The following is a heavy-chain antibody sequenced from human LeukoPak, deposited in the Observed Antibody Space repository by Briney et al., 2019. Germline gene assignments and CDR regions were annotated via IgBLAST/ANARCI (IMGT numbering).Heavy chain of an antibody. CDR2: INHSGST. Sequence: SETLSLTCAVYGGSFSGYYWSWIRQPPGKGLEWIGEINHSGSTNYNPSLKSRVTISVDTSKNQFSLKLSSVTAADTAVYYCARYCSGGSCYSGYGMDVWGKGNTVTVSS. CDR1: GGSFSGYY. CDR3: ARYCSGGSCYSGYGMDV. D-gene: IGHD2-15*01. J-gene: IGHJ6*04. V-gene: IGHV4-34*01.